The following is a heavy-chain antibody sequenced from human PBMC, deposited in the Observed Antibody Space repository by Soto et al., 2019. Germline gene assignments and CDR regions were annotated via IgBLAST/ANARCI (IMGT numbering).Heavy chain of an antibody. CDR2: SSATGAGT. Sequence: GGSLRLSCAAPGFTFSSSGMTWVRQAPGKGLEWVSFSSATGAGTYYADSVKGRFTISRDNSKNTLYLQMTSLRADDTAVSYCAKDRRAGGNYGFYSDFWGQGALVTVSS. CDR1: GFTFSSSG. D-gene: IGHD1-7*01. CDR3: AKDRRAGGNYGFYSDF. J-gene: IGHJ4*02. V-gene: IGHV3-23*01.